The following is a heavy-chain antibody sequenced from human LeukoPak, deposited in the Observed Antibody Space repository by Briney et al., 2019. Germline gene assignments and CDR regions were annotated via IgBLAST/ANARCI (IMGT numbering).Heavy chain of an antibody. CDR2: IFFSGST. D-gene: IGHD1-26*01. J-gene: IGHJ4*02. CDR3: ARQSPDVIVGAQAFVGY. CDR1: GSSITTSSSY. Sequence: SETLSPTGSVFGSSITTSSSYWCWSRQPPGRGLEGSAIIFFSGSTYYNPSLKSRVTISVDTSKNQFSLKLSSVTAADTAVYCCARQSPDVIVGAQAFVGYWGQGTLVTVSS. V-gene: IGHV4-39*01.